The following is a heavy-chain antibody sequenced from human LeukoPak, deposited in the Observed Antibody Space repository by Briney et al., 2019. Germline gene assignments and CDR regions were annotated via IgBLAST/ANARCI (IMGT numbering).Heavy chain of an antibody. CDR3: ARGVSQVRGMWFDP. Sequence: SQTLSLTCTVSSGSVSSGTYYWSWIRQPAGKELEWIGRIYNNWSTDYNPSLRSLVTISLDTSKNHFSLQVSSVTAADTAVYYCARGVSQVRGMWFDPWGQGTLVTVSS. V-gene: IGHV4-61*02. D-gene: IGHD3-10*01. CDR1: SGSVSSGTYY. J-gene: IGHJ5*02. CDR2: IYNNWST.